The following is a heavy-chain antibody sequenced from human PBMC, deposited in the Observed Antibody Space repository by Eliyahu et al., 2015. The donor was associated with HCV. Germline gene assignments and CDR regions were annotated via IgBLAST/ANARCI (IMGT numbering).Heavy chain of an antibody. V-gene: IGHV1-3*01. D-gene: IGHD3/OR15-3a*01. CDR1: GYTFTSYA. J-gene: IGHJ6*02. Sequence: QVQLVQSGAEVKKPGASVKVSCKASGYTFTSYAMHWVRQAPGQRXEWMGWINAGNGNTKYSQKFQGRVTITRDTSASTAYMELSSLRSEDTAVYYCARDLFIIIGLVTRYYYGMDVWGQGTTVTVSS. CDR2: INAGNGNT. CDR3: ARDLFIIIGLVTRYYYGMDV.